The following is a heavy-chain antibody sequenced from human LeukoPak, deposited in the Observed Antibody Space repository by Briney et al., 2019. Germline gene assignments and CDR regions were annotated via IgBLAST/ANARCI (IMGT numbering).Heavy chain of an antibody. V-gene: IGHV1-69*13. CDR2: IIPIFGTA. CDR3: ARSPTSGSYLGYYYYGMDV. D-gene: IGHD1-26*01. Sequence: ASVKVSCKASGGTFSSYAISWVRQAPGQGLEWMGGIIPIFGTANYAQKFQGRVTITADESTSTAYMELSSLRSEDTAVYYCARSPTSGSYLGYYYYGMDVWGQGTAVTVSS. J-gene: IGHJ6*02. CDR1: GGTFSSYA.